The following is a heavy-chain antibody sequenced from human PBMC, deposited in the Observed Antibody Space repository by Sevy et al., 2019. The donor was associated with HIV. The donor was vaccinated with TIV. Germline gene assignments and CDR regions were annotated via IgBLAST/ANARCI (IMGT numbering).Heavy chain of an antibody. CDR1: GGSFSGYY. V-gene: IGHV4-34*01. D-gene: IGHD3-3*01. CDR2: INHSGST. J-gene: IGHJ6*02. CDR3: ARGTNGNDFWSGYYYYYYGMDV. Sequence: SETLSLTCAVYGGSFSGYYWSWIRQPPGKGLEWIGEINHSGSTNYNPSLKSRVTISVHTSKNQFSLKLSSVTAADTAVYYCARGTNGNDFWSGYYYYYYGMDVWGQGTTVTVSS.